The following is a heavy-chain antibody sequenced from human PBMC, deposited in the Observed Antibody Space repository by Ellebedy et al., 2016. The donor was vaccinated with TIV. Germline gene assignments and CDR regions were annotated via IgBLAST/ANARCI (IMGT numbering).Heavy chain of an antibody. CDR3: AKEYDSGGYSSFFDY. D-gene: IGHD3-22*01. CDR2: ISSDGSVK. V-gene: IGHV3-30*18. Sequence: PGGSLRLSCAASGFTFSNYGMHWVRQAPGKGLNWGAVISSDGSVKYYADSVKGRFTISRDNSKNTLYLQMNSLRPEDTAVYYCAKEYDSGGYSSFFDYWGQGTLVTVSS. CDR1: GFTFSNYG. J-gene: IGHJ4*02.